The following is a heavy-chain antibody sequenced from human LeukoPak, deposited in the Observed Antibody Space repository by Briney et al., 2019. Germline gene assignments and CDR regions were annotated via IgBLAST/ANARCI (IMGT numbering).Heavy chain of an antibody. CDR2: IKQDGSEK. J-gene: IGHJ6*03. CDR1: GFTFSSYW. Sequence: PGGSLRLSCAASGFTFSSYWISWVRQASGKGLEWVANIKQDGSEKYYVDSVKGRSTISRDNAKNSLYLQMNSLRAEDMALYYCAKGGGGRLIYYYYMDVWGKGTTVTVSS. V-gene: IGHV3-7*03. D-gene: IGHD3-16*01. CDR3: AKGGGGRLIYYYYMDV.